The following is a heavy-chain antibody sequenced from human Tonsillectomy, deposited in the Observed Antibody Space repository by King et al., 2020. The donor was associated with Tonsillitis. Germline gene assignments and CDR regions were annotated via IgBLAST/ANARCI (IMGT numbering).Heavy chain of an antibody. V-gene: IGHV3-33*05. Sequence: VQLVESGGGVVQPGRSLRLSCAASGFTFSSYDMHWVRQAPGKGLEWVAVISYDGSNKYYADSMEGRFTISRDNSKNTLYLQMNSLRAEDTAVYYCARESESYYFAMDVWGQGTTVTVSS. CDR1: GFTFSSYD. J-gene: IGHJ6*02. CDR3: ARESESYYFAMDV. CDR2: ISYDGSNK.